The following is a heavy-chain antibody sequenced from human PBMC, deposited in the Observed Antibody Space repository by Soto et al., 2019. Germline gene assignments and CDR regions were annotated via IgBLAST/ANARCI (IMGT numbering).Heavy chain of an antibody. CDR1: GGSISSYY. D-gene: IGHD6-19*01. CDR3: ARLWAGTVRFDP. CDR2: IYYSGST. Sequence: SETLSLTCTVSGGSISSYYWSWIRQPPGKGLEWIGYIYYSGSTNYNPSLKSRVTISVDTSKNQFSLKLSSVTAADTAVYYCARLWAGTVRFDPWGQGTLVTVSS. J-gene: IGHJ5*02. V-gene: IGHV4-59*08.